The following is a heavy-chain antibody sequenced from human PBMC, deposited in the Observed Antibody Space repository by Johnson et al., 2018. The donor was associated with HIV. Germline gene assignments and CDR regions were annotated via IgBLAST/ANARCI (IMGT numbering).Heavy chain of an antibody. CDR1: AFTFSSYG. CDR2: ISYDGSNK. CDR3: AKSVRASSSGAFDI. Sequence: QVQLVESGGGLVQPGGSLKLSCAASAFTFSSYGMHWVRQAPGKGLEWVAVISYDGSNKYYADSVKGRFTISRDNSKNTLYLQMNSLRAEDTAVYHCAKSVRASSSGAFDIWGQGTMVTVSS. D-gene: IGHD2-15*01. J-gene: IGHJ3*02. V-gene: IGHV3-30*18.